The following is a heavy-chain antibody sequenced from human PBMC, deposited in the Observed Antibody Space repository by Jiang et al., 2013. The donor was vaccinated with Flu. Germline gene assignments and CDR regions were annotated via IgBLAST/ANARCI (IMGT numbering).Heavy chain of an antibody. Sequence: VQLVESGAEVKKPGASVKVSCKASGYTFTSYGISWVRQAPGQGLEWMGWISAYNGNTNYAQKLQGRVTMTTDTSTSTAYMELRSLRSDDTAVYYCARDRSIFGVVIAIMGDYYYYGMDVWGRRDHGHRLL. CDR3: ARDRSIFGVVIAIMGDYYYYGMDV. CDR1: GYTFTSYG. D-gene: IGHD3-3*01. J-gene: IGHJ6*02. CDR2: ISAYNGNT. V-gene: IGHV1-18*01.